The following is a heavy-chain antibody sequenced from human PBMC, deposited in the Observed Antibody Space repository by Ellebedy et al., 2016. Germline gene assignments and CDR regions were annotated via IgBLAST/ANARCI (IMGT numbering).Heavy chain of an antibody. D-gene: IGHD3-10*01. V-gene: IGHV1-46*01. J-gene: IGHJ4*02. CDR2: INPSGGST. Sequence: ASVKVSCXASGYTFTSYYMHWVRQAPGQGLEWMGIINPSGGSTSYAQKFQGRVTMTRDTSTSTVYMELSRLRSDDTAVYYCARGGNYYGSGSYYPSDYWGQGTLVTVSS. CDR1: GYTFTSYY. CDR3: ARGGNYYGSGSYYPSDY.